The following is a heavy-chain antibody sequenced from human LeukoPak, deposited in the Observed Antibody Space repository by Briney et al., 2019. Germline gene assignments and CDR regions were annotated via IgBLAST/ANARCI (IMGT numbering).Heavy chain of an antibody. V-gene: IGHV4-39*01. D-gene: IGHD3-3*01. CDR2: IYYSGNT. CDR3: ARHAYYDFVTGLFDP. CDR1: GGSISSSNYY. Sequence: SETLSLTCTVSGGSISSSNYYWGWIRQPPGKGLEWIGSIYYSGNTYYNSSLKSRVTISVDTSKNHFSLELSSVTAADTAVYYCARHAYYDFVTGLFDPWGQGTLVTVSS. J-gene: IGHJ5*02.